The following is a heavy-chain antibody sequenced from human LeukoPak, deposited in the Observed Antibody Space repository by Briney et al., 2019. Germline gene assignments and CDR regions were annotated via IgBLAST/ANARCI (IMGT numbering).Heavy chain of an antibody. J-gene: IGHJ6*02. D-gene: IGHD4-17*01. Sequence: ASVKVSCKASGYTFTTYGISWVRQAPGQGLEWMGWISAYNGNTNYAQKLQGRVTMTTDTSTSTAYVELRSLRSDDTAVYCCARDLGYPTVTRNYYYYGMDVWGQGTTVTVSS. CDR3: ARDLGYPTVTRNYYYYGMDV. CDR1: GYTFTTYG. CDR2: ISAYNGNT. V-gene: IGHV1-18*01.